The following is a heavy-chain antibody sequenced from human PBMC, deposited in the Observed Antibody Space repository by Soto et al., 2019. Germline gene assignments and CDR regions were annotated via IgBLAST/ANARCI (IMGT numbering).Heavy chain of an antibody. CDR2: ISGSGGST. J-gene: IGHJ4*02. CDR3: ARDPVTCYYDSSGYYYD. CDR1: GFMFSSYA. Sequence: PGGSLRHSCAASGFMFSSYAMSWVRQAPGKGLEWVSAISGSGGSTYYADSVKGRFTISRDNSKNTLYLQMNSLRAEDTAVYYCARDPVTCYYDSSGYYYDWGQGTLVTVSS. D-gene: IGHD3-22*01. V-gene: IGHV3-23*01.